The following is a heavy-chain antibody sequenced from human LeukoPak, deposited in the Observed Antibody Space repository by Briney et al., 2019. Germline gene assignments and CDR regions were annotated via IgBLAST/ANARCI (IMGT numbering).Heavy chain of an antibody. Sequence: GSSVKVSCKASGGTFSSYAISWVRQAPGQGLEWMGGIIPIFGTANYAQKFQGRVTITTDESTSTAYMELSSLRSEDAAVYYCARGRSGSYLGGFDYWGQGTLVTVSS. CDR1: GGTFSSYA. D-gene: IGHD1-26*01. CDR3: ARGRSGSYLGGFDY. J-gene: IGHJ4*02. CDR2: IIPIFGTA. V-gene: IGHV1-69*05.